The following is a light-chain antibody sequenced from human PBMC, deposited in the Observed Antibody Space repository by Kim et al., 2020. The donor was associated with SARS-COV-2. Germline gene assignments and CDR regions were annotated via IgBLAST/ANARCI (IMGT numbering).Light chain of an antibody. CDR2: GAS. CDR3: QQYNNWPYT. Sequence: VAPGGRATLACRAGQGVSSNVAGYEQKLGQAPRLLIYGASTGATGIPARFSGSGSGTEFTLTISSLQSEDFAVYYCQQYNNWPYTFGQGTKLEI. V-gene: IGKV3-15*01. CDR1: QGVSSN. J-gene: IGKJ2*01.